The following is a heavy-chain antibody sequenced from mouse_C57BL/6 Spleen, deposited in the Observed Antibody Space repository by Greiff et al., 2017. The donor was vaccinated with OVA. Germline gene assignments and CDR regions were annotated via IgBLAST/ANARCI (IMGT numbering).Heavy chain of an antibody. V-gene: IGHV1-64*01. Sequence: QVQLQQPGAELVKPGASVKLSCKASGYTFTSYWMHWVKQRPGQGLEWIGMIHPNSGITNYNEKFKSKATLTVDKSSSTAYMQLSSLTSEDSAVYYCARSTYYYGSSGYAMDYWGQGTSVTVSS. CDR3: ARSTYYYGSSGYAMDY. CDR2: IHPNSGIT. D-gene: IGHD1-1*01. J-gene: IGHJ4*01. CDR1: GYTFTSYW.